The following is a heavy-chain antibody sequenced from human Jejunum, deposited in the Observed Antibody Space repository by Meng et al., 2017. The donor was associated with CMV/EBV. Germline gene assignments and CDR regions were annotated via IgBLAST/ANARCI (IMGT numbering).Heavy chain of an antibody. CDR2: MKPDSGDT. CDR3: ARGRRTIFGMVITYYFDS. V-gene: IGHV1-8*02. CDR1: FTTYE. Sequence: FTTYEINWVRQATGQGLEWMGWMKPDSGDTGYAQKFQGRVTITRNTSISTAYMEVSSLRSDDTAVYYCARGRRTIFGMVITYYFDSWGQGTLVTVSS. D-gene: IGHD3-3*01. J-gene: IGHJ4*02.